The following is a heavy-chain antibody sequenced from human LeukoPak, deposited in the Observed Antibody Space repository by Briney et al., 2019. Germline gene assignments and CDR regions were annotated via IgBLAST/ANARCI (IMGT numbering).Heavy chain of an antibody. V-gene: IGHV1-46*01. CDR3: ARGRRNFDY. Sequence: ASVKVSCKASGYTFTSYYMHWVRQAPGQGLEWMGIINPSGGSTSYAQKFQGRVTITRNPSISTAYMELSSLTSEDTAVYYCARGRRNFDYWGQGTLVTVSS. CDR1: GYTFTSYY. CDR2: INPSGGST. J-gene: IGHJ4*02.